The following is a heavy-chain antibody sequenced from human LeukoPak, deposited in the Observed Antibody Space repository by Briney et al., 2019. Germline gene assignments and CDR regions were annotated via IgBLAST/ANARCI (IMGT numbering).Heavy chain of an antibody. Sequence: QSGGSLRLSCAASGFTVSDYDMHWVRQATGKGLEWVSSIGTAGDTYYTGSVKGRFTISRENAKNSLYLQMNSLRAGDTAVYYCARVAKERVGGVYYFDYWGQGTLVTVSS. CDR2: IGTAGDT. J-gene: IGHJ4*02. CDR1: GFTVSDYD. V-gene: IGHV3-13*01. CDR3: ARVAKERVGGVYYFDY. D-gene: IGHD1-1*01.